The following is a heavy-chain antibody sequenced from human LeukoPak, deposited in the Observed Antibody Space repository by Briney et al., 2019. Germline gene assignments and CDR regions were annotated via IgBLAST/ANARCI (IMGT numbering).Heavy chain of an antibody. V-gene: IGHV4-34*01. CDR3: ARGRNGYCSSTSCYRFDY. CDR1: GGSFSGYY. J-gene: IGHJ4*02. Sequence: SETLSLTCAVYGGSFSGYYWSWIRQPPGKGLEWIGEINHSGRTNYNPSLKSRVTIPVDTSKNQFSLKLSSVTAADTAVYYCARGRNGYCSSTSCYRFDYWGQGTLVTVSS. CDR2: INHSGRT. D-gene: IGHD2-2*01.